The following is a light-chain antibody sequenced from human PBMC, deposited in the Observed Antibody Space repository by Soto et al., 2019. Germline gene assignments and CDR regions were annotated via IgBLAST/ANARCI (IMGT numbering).Light chain of an antibody. Sequence: QSLLTQPPSVSGSPGQSVAISCTGTSSDVGGSNGVSWYQQPPGTAPKLMIYDVSNRPSGVPDRFSGSKSGNTASLTISGLQAEDEGDYYCSSYTSSSTYVFGTGTKVTAL. CDR1: SSDVGGSNG. V-gene: IGLV2-18*02. CDR3: SSYTSSSTYV. CDR2: DVS. J-gene: IGLJ1*01.